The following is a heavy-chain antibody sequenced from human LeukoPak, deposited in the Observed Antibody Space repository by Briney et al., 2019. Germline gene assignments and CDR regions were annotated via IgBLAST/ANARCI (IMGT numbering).Heavy chain of an antibody. J-gene: IGHJ4*02. CDR1: GGSFSGYY. D-gene: IGHD6-19*01. Sequence: PSETLSLTCAVYGGSFSGYYWSWIRQPPGKGVAWIGEINHSGSTNYNPSLKSRVTISVDTSKNQFSLKLSSVTAADTAVYYCAKVAVQGYYFDYCGQGTLVTVSS. CDR3: AKVAVQGYYFDY. V-gene: IGHV4-34*01. CDR2: INHSGST.